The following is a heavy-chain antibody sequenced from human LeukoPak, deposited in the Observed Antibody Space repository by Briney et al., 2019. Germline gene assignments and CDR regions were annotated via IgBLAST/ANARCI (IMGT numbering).Heavy chain of an antibody. D-gene: IGHD6-19*01. Sequence: ASVKVSCKASGYTFTSYAMHWVRQAPGQRLEWMGWINAGNGNTKYSQNLQGRVTFTRDTSASTAYMELSSLRSEDTAVYYCARPIGYSSGGFDLWGRGTLVTVSS. J-gene: IGHJ2*01. CDR2: INAGNGNT. CDR1: GYTFTSYA. V-gene: IGHV1-3*01. CDR3: ARPIGYSSGGFDL.